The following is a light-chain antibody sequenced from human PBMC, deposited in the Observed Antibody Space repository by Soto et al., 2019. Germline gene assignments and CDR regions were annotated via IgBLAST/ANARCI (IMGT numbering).Light chain of an antibody. CDR2: DVS. V-gene: IGLV2-14*03. CDR3: SSFRSRTTLL. J-gene: IGLJ2*01. CDR1: SSDVGGHNH. Sequence: QSVLTQPASVSGSPGQSITISCTGTSSDVGGHNHVSWYQQHPGTAPKLMIYDVSNRPPGVSNRFSGSKSGNTASLTISGLQAEDEADYYCSSFRSRTTLLFGGGTKLTAL.